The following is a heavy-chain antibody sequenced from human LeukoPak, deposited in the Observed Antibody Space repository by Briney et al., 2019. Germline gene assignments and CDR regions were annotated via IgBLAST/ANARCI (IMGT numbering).Heavy chain of an antibody. CDR1: GGSISSYY. J-gene: IGHJ4*02. D-gene: IGHD6-13*01. Sequence: SETLSLTCSVSGGSISSYYWSWIRQPPGKGLECIGYIHYSGRTNYNPSLKSRVTISVDTSKNQFSLKLSSVTAADTAVYYCARGRVGSRPRFDYWGQGTLVTVSS. CDR2: IHYSGRT. V-gene: IGHV4-59*12. CDR3: ARGRVGSRPRFDY.